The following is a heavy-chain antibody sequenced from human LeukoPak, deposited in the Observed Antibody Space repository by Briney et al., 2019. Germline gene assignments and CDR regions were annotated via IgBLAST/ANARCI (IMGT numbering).Heavy chain of an antibody. Sequence: PGGSLRLSCAASGFTFSGSAMHWVRQASGKGLEWVGRIRNKANSYATAYAASVKGRFTISRDDSKNTAYLQMNSLKTEDTAVYYCTRPPTGYSSGHWGQGTLVTVSS. CDR3: TRPPTGYSSGH. J-gene: IGHJ4*02. V-gene: IGHV3-73*01. CDR1: GFTFSGSA. CDR2: IRNKANSYAT. D-gene: IGHD6-19*01.